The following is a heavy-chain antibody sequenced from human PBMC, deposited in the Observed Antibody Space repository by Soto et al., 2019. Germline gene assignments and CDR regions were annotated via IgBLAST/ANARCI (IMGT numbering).Heavy chain of an antibody. CDR3: ARGVGAGTNFDY. D-gene: IGHD6-19*01. V-gene: IGHV4-34*01. J-gene: IGHJ4*02. CDR1: GGSFSGYY. Sequence: QVQLQQWGAGLLKPSETLSLTCAVYGGSFSGYYWSWIRQPPGKGLEWIGEINHSGSTTYNPSLKGPVTMSVDTSKHQCSLKLSSVTAAYTAVYYCARGVGAGTNFDYWGQGTLVTVSA. CDR2: INHSGST.